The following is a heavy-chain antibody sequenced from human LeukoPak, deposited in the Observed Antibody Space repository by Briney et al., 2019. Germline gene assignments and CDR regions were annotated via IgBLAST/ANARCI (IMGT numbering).Heavy chain of an antibody. Sequence: GGSLRLSCAASGFTVSSNYMSWVRQAPGKGLEWVSYISSSGSTIYYADSVKGRFTISRDNAKNSLYLQMNSLRAEDTAVYYCARTIAAGTSRWFDPWGQGTLVTVSS. CDR3: ARTIAAGTSRWFDP. V-gene: IGHV3-11*01. CDR1: GFTVSSNY. CDR2: ISSSGSTI. J-gene: IGHJ5*02. D-gene: IGHD6-13*01.